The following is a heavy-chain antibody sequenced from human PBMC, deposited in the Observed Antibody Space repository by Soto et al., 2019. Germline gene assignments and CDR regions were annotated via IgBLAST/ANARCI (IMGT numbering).Heavy chain of an antibody. J-gene: IGHJ6*02. Sequence: ASVKVSCKASGYTFTGYYMHWVRQAPGQGLEWMGWINPNSGGTNYAQKFQGWVNMTRDTSISTAYIELSRLSYNDTAVYYCARAGTSEDYYYGMDVWGQGTTVTVSS. V-gene: IGHV1-2*04. D-gene: IGHD2-2*01. CDR2: INPNSGGT. CDR1: GYTFTGYY. CDR3: ARAGTSEDYYYGMDV.